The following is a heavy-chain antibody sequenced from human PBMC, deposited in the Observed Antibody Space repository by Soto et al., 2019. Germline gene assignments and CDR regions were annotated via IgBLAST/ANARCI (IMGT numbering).Heavy chain of an antibody. V-gene: IGHV1-46*03. CDR3: ARDLCSGGSCYPNWFDP. D-gene: IGHD2-15*01. CDR2: INPSGGST. Sequence: GASVKVSCKASGYTFTSYYMHWVRQAPGQGLEWMGIINPSGGSTSYAQKFQGRVTMTRDTSTSTVYMELSSLRPEDTAVYYCARDLCSGGSCYPNWFDPWGQGTLVTVSS. CDR1: GYTFTSYY. J-gene: IGHJ5*02.